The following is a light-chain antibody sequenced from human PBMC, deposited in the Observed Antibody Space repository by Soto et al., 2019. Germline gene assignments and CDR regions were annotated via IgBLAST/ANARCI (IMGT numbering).Light chain of an antibody. V-gene: IGKV3-11*01. J-gene: IGKJ4*01. CDR3: QKRVNGPT. Sequence: EIVLTQSPATLSLSPGERATLSCRASQSVRSYLSWYQQKPGQAPRLLIFDVSKRAPGIPARFSSSGSGTDFTLTISSLEPEDFAVYYCQKRVNGPTFGGGTKVEIK. CDR2: DVS. CDR1: QSVRSY.